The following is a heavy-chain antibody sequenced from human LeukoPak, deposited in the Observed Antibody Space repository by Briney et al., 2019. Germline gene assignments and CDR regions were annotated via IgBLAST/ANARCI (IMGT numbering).Heavy chain of an antibody. CDR2: IIPIFGTA. J-gene: IGHJ3*02. D-gene: IGHD1-26*01. V-gene: IGHV1-69*06. CDR1: GGTFSSYA. CDR3: ATVRGSYAFDI. Sequence: ASVKVSCKASGGTFSSYAISWVRQAPGQGLEWMGGIIPIFGTANYAQKFQGRVTMTEDTSTDTAYMELSSLRSEDTAVYYCATVRGSYAFDIWGQGTMVTVSS.